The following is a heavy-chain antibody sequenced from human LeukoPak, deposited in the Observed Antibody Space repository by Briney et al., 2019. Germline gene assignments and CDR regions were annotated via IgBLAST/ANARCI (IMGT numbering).Heavy chain of an antibody. CDR2: ISSPSTTI. Sequence: GGSLRLSCTASGFTFSNYAMNWVRQSPGRGLEWVSYISSPSTTIYYADSVKGRFTISRDNSKNTLYLQLNSLRVDDTAVYHCARRGAAPDQFIDVWGKGTTVTVSS. J-gene: IGHJ6*03. CDR1: GFTFSNYA. D-gene: IGHD2-2*01. CDR3: ARRGAAPDQFIDV. V-gene: IGHV3-48*01.